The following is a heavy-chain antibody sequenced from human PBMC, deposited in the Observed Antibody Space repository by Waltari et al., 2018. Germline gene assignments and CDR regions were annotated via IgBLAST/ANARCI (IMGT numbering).Heavy chain of an antibody. Sequence: EVQLVESGGGLVKPGGSLRLSCAASGFTFSSYSMNWVRQAPGKGLEWISSISSTGTYTHYADSVKGRFTISRDNAKNSLYLQMNSVRAEDTGVYWCATGGWGFYLDNWGQGTLVTFSS. CDR2: ISSTGTYT. D-gene: IGHD7-27*01. V-gene: IGHV3-21*01. CDR1: GFTFSSYS. J-gene: IGHJ4*02. CDR3: ATGGWGFYLDN.